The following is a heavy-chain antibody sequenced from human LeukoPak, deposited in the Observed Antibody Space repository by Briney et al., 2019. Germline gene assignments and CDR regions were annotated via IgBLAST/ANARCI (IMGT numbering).Heavy chain of an antibody. Sequence: GGSLRLSCAASGFTFSSYAMSWVRQAPGKGLEWVSAISGSGGSTYYADSVKGRFTISRDNSKNTLYLQMNSLRAEDTAVYYCARVSSYSYVTHDAFDIWGQGTMVTVSS. D-gene: IGHD5-18*01. V-gene: IGHV3-23*01. CDR3: ARVSSYSYVTHDAFDI. CDR2: ISGSGGST. J-gene: IGHJ3*02. CDR1: GFTFSSYA.